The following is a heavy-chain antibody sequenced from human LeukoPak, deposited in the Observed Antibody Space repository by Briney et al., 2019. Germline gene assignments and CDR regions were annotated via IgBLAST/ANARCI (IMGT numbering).Heavy chain of an antibody. J-gene: IGHJ4*02. CDR1: GGSFSGYY. Sequence: SETLSLTCAVYGGSFSGYYWSWIRQPPGKGLEWIGEINHSGSTNYNPSLKSRVIISVDTSKNQFSLKLSSVTAADTAVYYCARAPRWVTTIDYWGQGTLVTVSS. V-gene: IGHV4-34*01. D-gene: IGHD4-17*01. CDR2: INHSGST. CDR3: ARAPRWVTTIDY.